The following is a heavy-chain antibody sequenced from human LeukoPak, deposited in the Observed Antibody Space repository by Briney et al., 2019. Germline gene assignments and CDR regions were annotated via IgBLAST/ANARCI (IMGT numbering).Heavy chain of an antibody. CDR1: GGTFSSYA. CDR2: IIPILGIA. V-gene: IGHV1-69*04. D-gene: IGHD4-17*01. J-gene: IGHJ1*01. CDR3: ARVYGYQH. Sequence: SVKASCKASGGTFSSYAISWVRQAPGQGLEWMGRIIPILGIANYAQKFQGRVTITADKSTSTAYMELSSLRSEDTAVYYCARVYGYQHWGQGTLVTVSS.